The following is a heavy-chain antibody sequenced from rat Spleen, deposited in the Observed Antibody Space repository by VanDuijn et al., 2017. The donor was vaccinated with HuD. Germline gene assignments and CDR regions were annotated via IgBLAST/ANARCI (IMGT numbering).Heavy chain of an antibody. J-gene: IGHJ2*01. V-gene: IGHV5-25*01. D-gene: IGHD1-10*01. CDR1: GFTFSNYD. CDR3: SSNNFDY. Sequence: EVQLVESGGGLVQPGRSLKLSCAASGFTFSNYDMAWVRQAPTKGLEWVASITDTGGYTYYPDSVKGRFAISRDNAKSTLYLQMNSLRSEDTATYYCSSNNFDYWGRGVVVTVSS. CDR2: ITDTGGYT.